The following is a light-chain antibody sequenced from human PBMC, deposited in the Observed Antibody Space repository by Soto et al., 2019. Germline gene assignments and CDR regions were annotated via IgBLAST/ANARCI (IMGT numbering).Light chain of an antibody. Sequence: DIQMTQSPSSLSASVGNRVTITCRASQSISTYLNWYQKKPGKAPNLLIYDASTLASGVPSRFSGSRSGTDFTLTISSLQPEDFATYYCQQSYSTPTFGQGTKVDIK. CDR1: QSISTY. CDR3: QQSYSTPT. CDR2: DAS. V-gene: IGKV1-39*01. J-gene: IGKJ1*01.